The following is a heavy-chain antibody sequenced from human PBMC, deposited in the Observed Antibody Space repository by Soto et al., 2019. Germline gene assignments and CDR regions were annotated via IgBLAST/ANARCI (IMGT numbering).Heavy chain of an antibody. V-gene: IGHV1-2*02. CDR1: GYTFTVYY. D-gene: IGHD1-26*01. Sequence: ASVKVSCKASGYTFTVYYMHWVRQAPGQGLEWMGWINPKSGGTMYPQKFQGRVTMTWDTSISTAYMALTRLRSADTAVYYCARDLAKGGGSAGFDYWGQRTLVTVSS. CDR2: INPKSGGT. CDR3: ARDLAKGGGSAGFDY. J-gene: IGHJ4*02.